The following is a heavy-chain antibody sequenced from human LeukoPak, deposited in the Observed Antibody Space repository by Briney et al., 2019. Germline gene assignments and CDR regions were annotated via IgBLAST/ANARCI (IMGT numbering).Heavy chain of an antibody. CDR3: ARDPQRGAPDYFDS. J-gene: IGHJ4*02. Sequence: GGSLRLSCAASGFTFRTSPMHWVRQAPGKGLEWVAVISYDGKIKVYADSVKGRFTISRDIAKNMLYLEMNSLRTEDTAVYYCARDPQRGAPDYFDSWGQGTLVIVSS. D-gene: IGHD6-25*01. V-gene: IGHV3-30*04. CDR1: GFTFRTSP. CDR2: ISYDGKIK.